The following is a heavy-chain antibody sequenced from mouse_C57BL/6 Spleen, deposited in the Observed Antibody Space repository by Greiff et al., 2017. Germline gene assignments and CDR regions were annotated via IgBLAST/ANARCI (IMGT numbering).Heavy chain of an antibody. Sequence: EVMLVESGGGLVQPGGSLSLSCAASGFTFTAYYMSWVRQPPGKALEWLGFIRNKANGYTTEYSASVKGRFTISRDNSQSILYLQMNALRAEDSATYYSARYMPYGSSYFDFWGQGTTLTVSS. V-gene: IGHV7-3*01. CDR1: GFTFTAYY. J-gene: IGHJ2*01. D-gene: IGHD1-1*01. CDR3: ARYMPYGSSYFDF. CDR2: IRNKANGYTT.